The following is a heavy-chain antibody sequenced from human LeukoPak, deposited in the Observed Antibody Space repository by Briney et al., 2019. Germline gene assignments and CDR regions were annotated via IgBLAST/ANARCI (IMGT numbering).Heavy chain of an antibody. J-gene: IGHJ4*02. CDR1: GFTFSSYW. CDR2: INQDGSEK. D-gene: IGHD3-22*01. Sequence: QPGGSLRLSCAASGFTFSSYWMSWVRQAPGKGLEWVANINQDGSEKYYVDSVRGRFTISRDNAKSSLYLQMNCLRADDTAVYYCARDRALYDSRRGYYYTEDDYWGQGALVTVSS. V-gene: IGHV3-7*01. CDR3: ARDRALYDSRRGYYYTEDDY.